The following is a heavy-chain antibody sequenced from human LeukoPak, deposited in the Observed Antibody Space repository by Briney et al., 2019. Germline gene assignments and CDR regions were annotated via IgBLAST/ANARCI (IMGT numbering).Heavy chain of an antibody. Sequence: ASVKVSCKASGYTFTSYGINWVRQATGQGLEWMGWMNPNSGNTGYAQKFQGRVTMTRNTSISTAYMELSSLRSEDTAVYYCAREYNSDYYDSSSDDAFDIWGQGTMVTVSS. D-gene: IGHD3-22*01. CDR1: GYTFTSYG. V-gene: IGHV1-8*01. CDR3: AREYNSDYYDSSSDDAFDI. CDR2: MNPNSGNT. J-gene: IGHJ3*02.